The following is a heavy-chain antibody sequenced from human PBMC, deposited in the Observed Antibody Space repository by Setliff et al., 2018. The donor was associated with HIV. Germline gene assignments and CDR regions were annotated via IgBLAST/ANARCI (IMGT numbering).Heavy chain of an antibody. CDR3: AAGYIYGNYAADY. Sequence: SVKVSCKASGDPLNTYAISWVRQAPGQGLEWMGGVISTFGTEKYAQRFQDRVTITTDETTSTAYLEVRNLGSEDTAVYYCAAGYIYGNYAADYWGQGSPVTVSS. D-gene: IGHD5-18*01. J-gene: IGHJ4*02. V-gene: IGHV1-69*05. CDR2: VISTFGTE. CDR1: GDPLNTYA.